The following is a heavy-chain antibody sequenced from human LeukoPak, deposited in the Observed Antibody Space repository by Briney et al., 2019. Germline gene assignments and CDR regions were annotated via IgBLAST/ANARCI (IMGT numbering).Heavy chain of an antibody. CDR2: ISPAGDST. Sequence: GGSLRLSCAASGFTFSDYSMSWVRQAPGAGLEWVSAISPAGDSTTDADSVKGRFTISRDNSKSTLYLQMHGLTAEDTALYYCARRGGYYLDHWGQGTLVTVSS. J-gene: IGHJ4*02. D-gene: IGHD3-22*01. V-gene: IGHV3-23*01. CDR1: GFTFSDYS. CDR3: ARRGGYYLDH.